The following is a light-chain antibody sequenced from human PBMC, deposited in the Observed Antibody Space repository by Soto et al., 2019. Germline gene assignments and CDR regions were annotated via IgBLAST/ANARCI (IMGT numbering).Light chain of an antibody. CDR1: SSDVGSYNL. J-gene: IGLJ2*01. CDR3: CSSAGSSNLI. Sequence: QSVLTQPASVSGSPGQSITISCTGTSSDVGSYNLVSWYQHHPGKAPKLMIYEGSKRPSGVSNRFSGSKSGNTASLTISGLQAEDEADYYCCSSAGSSNLIFGGGTKLTVL. V-gene: IGLV2-23*01. CDR2: EGS.